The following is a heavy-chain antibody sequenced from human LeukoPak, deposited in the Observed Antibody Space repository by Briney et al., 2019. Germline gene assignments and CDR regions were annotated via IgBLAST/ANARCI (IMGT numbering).Heavy chain of an antibody. CDR3: ARSKDIVVVPAAYEFDY. V-gene: IGHV5-51*01. CDR1: GYSFTSYW. CDR2: IYPGDSDT. J-gene: IGHJ4*02. D-gene: IGHD2-2*01. Sequence: GESLKISCKGSGYSFTSYWIGWVRQMPGKGLEWMGMIYPGDSDTRYSPSFQGQVTISADKSISTAYLQWSSLKASDTAMYYCARSKDIVVVPAAYEFDYWGQGTLVTVSS.